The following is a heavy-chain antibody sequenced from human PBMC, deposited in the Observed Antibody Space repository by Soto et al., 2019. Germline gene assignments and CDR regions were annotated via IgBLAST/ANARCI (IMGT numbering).Heavy chain of an antibody. CDR3: TNDKFSGNYYVRGVTYYFEY. CDR2: IKQDESEK. Sequence: GGSLRLSCAASGLPFSTYWLSWVRQAPGKGLEWVANIKQDESEKNYADSVKGRFTISRDNAKNSLYLQMNSLRAEDTAVYYCTNDKFSGNYYVRGVTYYFEYWGQGTLVTVSS. J-gene: IGHJ4*02. CDR1: GLPFSTYW. V-gene: IGHV3-7*03. D-gene: IGHD1-26*01.